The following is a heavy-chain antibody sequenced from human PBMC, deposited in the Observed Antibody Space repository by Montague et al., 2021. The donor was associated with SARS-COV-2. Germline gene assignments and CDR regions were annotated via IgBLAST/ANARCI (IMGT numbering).Heavy chain of an antibody. V-gene: IGHV4-34*01. CDR1: GGSFSGYY. J-gene: IGHJ5*02. CDR2: INHSGST. D-gene: IGHD3-9*01. CDR3: ARERYSFSLTRGSTWFDP. Sequence: SETLSLTCAVYGGSFSGYYWSWIRQPPGKGLEWIGEINHSGSTNYNPSLKSRVTISVDTSKNQFSLKLNSVTAAGTAVYYCARERYSFSLTRGSTWFDPWGQGTLVTVSS.